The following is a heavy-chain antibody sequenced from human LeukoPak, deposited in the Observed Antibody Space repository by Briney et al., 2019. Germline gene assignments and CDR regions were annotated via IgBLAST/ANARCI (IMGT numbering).Heavy chain of an antibody. CDR3: ARADRLHGGPYLIGP. Sequence: ASVKVSCKTSGYSFTDYYMHWVRQAPGQGLEWMGWINPNSGGTSSAQKFRGRVTMTRDTSITTVYMEVSWLTSDGTAIYYCARADRLHGGPYLIGPWGQGTLVTVSS. J-gene: IGHJ5*02. D-gene: IGHD2-21*01. CDR2: INPNSGGT. V-gene: IGHV1-2*02. CDR1: GYSFTDYY.